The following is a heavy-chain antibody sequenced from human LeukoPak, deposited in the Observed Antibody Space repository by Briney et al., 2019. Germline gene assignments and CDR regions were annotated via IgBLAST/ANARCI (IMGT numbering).Heavy chain of an antibody. CDR2: IYHSGST. J-gene: IGHJ3*02. D-gene: IGHD3-22*01. Sequence: SGTLSLTCAASGGSISSRNWWSWVRQPPGKGLEWIGEIYHSGSTNYNPSLKSRVTISIDRSKNQFSLKLSSVTAADTAVYYCARDSYYDNSGEGAFDIWGQGTMVSVSA. V-gene: IGHV4-4*02. CDR1: GGSISSRNW. CDR3: ARDSYYDNSGEGAFDI.